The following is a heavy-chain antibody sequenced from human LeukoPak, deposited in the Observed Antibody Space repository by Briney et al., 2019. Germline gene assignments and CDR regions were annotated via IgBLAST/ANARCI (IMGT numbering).Heavy chain of an antibody. J-gene: IGHJ4*02. CDR1: GFTCSTYA. CDR3: ARDSEYQLLGTFDC. Sequence: GGSLRLSCAASGFTCSTYAMSGVRQAPGKGVEGVWGINWNGGSTGYADSVKGRFTISRDNAKNSLYLQMNSLRAEDTALYYCARDSEYQLLGTFDCWGQGTLVTVSS. D-gene: IGHD2-2*01. CDR2: INWNGGST. V-gene: IGHV3-20*04.